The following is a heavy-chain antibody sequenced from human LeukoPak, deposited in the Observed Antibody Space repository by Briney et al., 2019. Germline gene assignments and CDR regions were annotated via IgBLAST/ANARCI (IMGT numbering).Heavy chain of an antibody. V-gene: IGHV3-23*01. Sequence: PGGSLRVSCAASGFTLSSYAMSWVRQAPGKGLEWVSAIIGSGGSTYYADSVKGRFTISRDNSKNTLYLQMNSLRAEDTAVYYCAKHIVVVLAAISHAFDIWGQGTMVTVSS. CDR3: AKHIVVVLAAISHAFDI. CDR2: IIGSGGST. J-gene: IGHJ3*02. D-gene: IGHD2-2*01. CDR1: GFTLSSYA.